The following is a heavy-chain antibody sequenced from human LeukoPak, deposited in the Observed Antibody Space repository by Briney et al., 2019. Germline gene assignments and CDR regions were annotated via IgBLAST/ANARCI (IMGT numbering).Heavy chain of an antibody. Sequence: SETLSLTCTVSGGSIVGYYWSWIRQPPGKGLEWIAYIYSSGHTMSNPSLQSRVTMSLDTSRNQFSLKLSSVTAADTAVYYCARSFVSSIAARHWYFDLWGRGTRVTVSS. V-gene: IGHV4-59*08. J-gene: IGHJ2*01. D-gene: IGHD6-6*01. CDR3: ARSFVSSIAARHWYFDL. CDR1: GGSIVGYY. CDR2: IYSSGHT.